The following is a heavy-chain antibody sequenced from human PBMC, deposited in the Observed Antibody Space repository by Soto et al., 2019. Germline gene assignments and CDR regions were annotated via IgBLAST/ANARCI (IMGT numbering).Heavy chain of an antibody. J-gene: IGHJ4*02. Sequence: SETLSLTCAVYGGSFSGYYWSWIRQPPGKGLEWIGEINHSGSTNYNPSLKSRVTISVDTSKNQFSLKLSSVTAADTAVYYCARGAGNFDYWGQGTLVTVSS. CDR3: ARGAGNFDY. CDR1: GGSFSGYY. V-gene: IGHV4-34*01. CDR2: INHSGST.